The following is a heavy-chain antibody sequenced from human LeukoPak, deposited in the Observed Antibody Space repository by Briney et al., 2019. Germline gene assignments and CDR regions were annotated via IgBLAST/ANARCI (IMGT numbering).Heavy chain of an antibody. D-gene: IGHD1-1*01. J-gene: IGHJ4*02. CDR1: GGSIGKTSYY. CDR3: ARFKQLGRSFDS. Sequence: SETLSLTCTVSGGSIGKTSYYCGWIRQPPGKGLEWIGNIYYSGTTYYNPSLKSRVTISVDTSKNQFSLTLNSVTAADTAVYFCARFKQLGRSFDSWGLGSLVTVSS. CDR2: IYYSGTT. V-gene: IGHV4-39*07.